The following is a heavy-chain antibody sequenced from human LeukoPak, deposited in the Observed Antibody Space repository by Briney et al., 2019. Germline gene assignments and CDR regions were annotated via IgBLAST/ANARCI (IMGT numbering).Heavy chain of an antibody. J-gene: IGHJ5*02. CDR2: IYYSGST. Sequence: SETLSLTCTASGGSISSYYWSWVRQPPGKGLEWIGYIYYSGSTNYNPSLKSRVTISVDTSKNQFSLKLSSVTAADTAVYYCARGTAAAGTFWFDPWGQGTLVTVSS. CDR1: GGSISSYY. V-gene: IGHV4-59*01. D-gene: IGHD6-13*01. CDR3: ARGTAAAGTFWFDP.